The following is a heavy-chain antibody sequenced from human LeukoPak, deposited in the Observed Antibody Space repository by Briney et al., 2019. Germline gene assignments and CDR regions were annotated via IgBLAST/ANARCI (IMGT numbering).Heavy chain of an antibody. CDR1: GYIFINYG. D-gene: IGHD1-26*01. CDR3: ARDLSGSYFDY. Sequence: ASVKVSCKASGYIFINYGITWVRQAPGQGLEWMGWISPYNGNTNYAQKLQGRVTMTTDTSTSTAYMELRSLRSDDTAVYYCARDLSGSYFDYWGQGTLVTVSS. J-gene: IGHJ4*02. V-gene: IGHV1-18*01. CDR2: ISPYNGNT.